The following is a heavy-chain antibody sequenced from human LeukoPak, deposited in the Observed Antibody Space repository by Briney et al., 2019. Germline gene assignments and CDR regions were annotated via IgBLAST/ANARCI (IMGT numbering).Heavy chain of an antibody. Sequence: GGSLRLSCAASGFTFDDSGMGWVRQAPGKGLEWVSGINWNGGSTGYADSVKGRFTISRDNAENSLYLQMNSLRAEDTALYYCARESTYYYGSGSYYYDYWGQGTLVTVSS. CDR1: GFTFDDSG. CDR2: INWNGGST. CDR3: ARESTYYYGSGSYYYDY. D-gene: IGHD3-10*01. J-gene: IGHJ4*02. V-gene: IGHV3-20*04.